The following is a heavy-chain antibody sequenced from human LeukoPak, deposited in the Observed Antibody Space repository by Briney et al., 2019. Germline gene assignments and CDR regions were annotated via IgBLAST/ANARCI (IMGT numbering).Heavy chain of an antibody. V-gene: IGHV3-74*01. J-gene: IGHJ4*02. CDR3: ARSTSIHLWLIAY. CDR2: ITSDGSST. D-gene: IGHD5-18*01. CDR1: GFTFSNYW. Sequence: GGSLRLACAASGFTFSNYWMHWVRRAPGKGLVWVSRITSDGSSTTYADSVKGRSTISRDNARNTLYLQMNSLRAEDTGDYYCARSTSIHLWLIAYWCQGTLVTVSS.